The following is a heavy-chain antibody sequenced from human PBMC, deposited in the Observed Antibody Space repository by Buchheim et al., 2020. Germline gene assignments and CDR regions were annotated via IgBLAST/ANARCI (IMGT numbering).Heavy chain of an antibody. Sequence: QAQLEESGGGVVQPGASLKISCLGSGFSLRNYGLHWVRQAPGKGLEWLAFISHDGRDTYYADSVKGRLTVSRDNSKRTLFLQMNNLYSEDTAMYYCATGVYGLGNSDSYYYAMDMWGRGTT. CDR2: ISHDGRDT. V-gene: IGHV3-30-3*01. J-gene: IGHJ6*02. CDR3: ATGVYGLGNSDSYYYAMDM. D-gene: IGHD3-10*01. CDR1: GFSLRNYG.